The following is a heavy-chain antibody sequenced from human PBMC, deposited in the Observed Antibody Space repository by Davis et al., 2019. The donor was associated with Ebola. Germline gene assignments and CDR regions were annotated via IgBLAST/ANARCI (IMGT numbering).Heavy chain of an antibody. Sequence: ASVKVSCKASGYTFTSYGISWVRQAPGQGLEWMGWISAYNGNTNYAQKLQGRVTMTTDTSTSTAYMELSSLRSEDTAVYYCARGVVPAAVYYYGMDVWGQGTTVTVSS. V-gene: IGHV1-18*04. J-gene: IGHJ6*02. CDR2: ISAYNGNT. CDR3: ARGVVPAAVYYYGMDV. D-gene: IGHD2-2*01. CDR1: GYTFTSYG.